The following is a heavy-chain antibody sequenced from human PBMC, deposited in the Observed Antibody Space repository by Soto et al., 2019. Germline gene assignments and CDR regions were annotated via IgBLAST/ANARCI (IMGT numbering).Heavy chain of an antibody. J-gene: IGHJ6*02. V-gene: IGHV4-34*01. CDR2: INHSGST. Sequence: SETLSLTCAVYGGSFSDYSWNWNWIRQPPGKGLEWIGEINHSGSTSHNPSLKSRVTLSLDTSKNQFSLILTSATAADTAVYYCAKGFLGWSSTCYVACDNYYGMDVWGQGTTVTVSS. CDR1: GGSFSDYSWN. CDR3: AKGFLGWSSTCYVACDNYYGMDV. D-gene: IGHD2-2*01.